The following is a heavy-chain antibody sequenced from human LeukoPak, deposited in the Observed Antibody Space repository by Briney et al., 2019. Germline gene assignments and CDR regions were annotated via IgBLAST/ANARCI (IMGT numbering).Heavy chain of an antibody. CDR1: GGSISSYY. Sequence: SETLSLTCTVSGGSISSYYWSWIRQPPGKGLEWIGYIYYSGSTNYNPSLKSRVTISVDTSKNQFSLKLGSVTAADTAVYYCARVGDYYDSSGYHNWFDPWGQGTLVTVSS. CDR2: IYYSGST. J-gene: IGHJ5*02. V-gene: IGHV4-59*01. D-gene: IGHD3-22*01. CDR3: ARVGDYYDSSGYHNWFDP.